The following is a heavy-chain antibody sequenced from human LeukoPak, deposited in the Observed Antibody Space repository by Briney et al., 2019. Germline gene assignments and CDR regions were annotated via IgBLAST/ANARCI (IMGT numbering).Heavy chain of an antibody. CDR1: GGSISSSSYY. J-gene: IGHJ6*03. CDR3: ARVAKHFRGGLSFYFMDV. Sequence: SETLSLTCIVSGGSISSSSYYWGWIRQPPGKGLEWIGSIYYSGSTNYNPSLNSRVTISVDTSKKQFSLKLTSVIAADTAVYYCARVAKHFRGGLSFYFMDVWGIGTTVTISS. CDR2: IYYSGST. D-gene: IGHD3-10*01. V-gene: IGHV4-39*07.